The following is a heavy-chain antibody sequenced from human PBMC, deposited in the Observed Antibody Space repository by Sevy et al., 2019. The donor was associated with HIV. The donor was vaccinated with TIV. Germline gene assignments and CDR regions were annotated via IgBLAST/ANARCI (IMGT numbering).Heavy chain of an antibody. CDR3: ARVLFRQGYGDHGGWFDP. V-gene: IGHV1-18*01. Sequence: ASVKVSCKASGYTFTSYGISWVRQAPGQGLEWMGWISAYNGNTNYAQKLQGRVTMTTDTSTSTAYMELRSLRSDDTAVYYCARVLFRQGYGDHGGWFDPWGQGTLVTVSS. CDR1: GYTFTSYG. J-gene: IGHJ5*02. D-gene: IGHD4-17*01. CDR2: ISAYNGNT.